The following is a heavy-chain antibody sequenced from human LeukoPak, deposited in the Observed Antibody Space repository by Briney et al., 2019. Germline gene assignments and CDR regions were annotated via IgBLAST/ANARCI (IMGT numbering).Heavy chain of an antibody. CDR2: IYHSGST. CDR3: AREYVEENYFDY. V-gene: IGHV4-38-2*02. CDR1: GYSISSGYY. J-gene: IGHJ4*02. D-gene: IGHD5-24*01. Sequence: SETLSLTCTVSGYSISSGYYWGWIRQPPGKGLEWIGSIYHSGSTYYDPSLKSRVTISVDTSKNQSSLKLSSVTAADTAVYYCAREYVEENYFDYWGQGTLVTVSS.